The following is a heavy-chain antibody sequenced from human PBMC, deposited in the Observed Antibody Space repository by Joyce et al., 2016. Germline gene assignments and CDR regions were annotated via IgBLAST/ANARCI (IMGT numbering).Heavy chain of an antibody. D-gene: IGHD1-1*01. CDR3: ARELITTYYYYGMDV. CDR2: INSDGSST. V-gene: IGHV3-74*01. Sequence: VQLVESGGGLVQPGGSLRLSCAASGFPFSTYWMHWVRQVPGQGLVWVSRINSDGSSTAYADSVKGRFTISRDNAKKTVYLQMSSLRAEDTAVYYCARELITTYYYYGMDVWGQGTTVTVSS. CDR1: GFPFSTYW. J-gene: IGHJ6*02.